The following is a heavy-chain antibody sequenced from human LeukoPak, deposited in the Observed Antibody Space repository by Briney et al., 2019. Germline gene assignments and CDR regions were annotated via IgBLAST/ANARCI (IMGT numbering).Heavy chain of an antibody. J-gene: IGHJ5*02. D-gene: IGHD3-10*01. Sequence: PSETLSLTCTVSGGSISSSSYYWGWIRQPPGKGLEWIGYIYYSGSTNYNPSLKSRVTISVDTSKNQFSLKLSSVTAADTAVYYCARDVRGSGNYGYMRVVWFDPWGQGTLVTVSS. CDR1: GGSISSSSYY. CDR3: ARDVRGSGNYGYMRVVWFDP. CDR2: IYYSGST. V-gene: IGHV4-61*01.